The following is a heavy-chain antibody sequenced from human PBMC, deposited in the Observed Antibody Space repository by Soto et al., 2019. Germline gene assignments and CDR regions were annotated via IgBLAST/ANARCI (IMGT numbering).Heavy chain of an antibody. CDR1: GGSISSYY. D-gene: IGHD3-10*01. CDR2: IYYSGST. V-gene: IGHV4-59*08. Sequence: SETLSLTCTVSGGSISSYYWSWIRQPPGKGLEWIGYIYYSGSTNYNPSLKSRVTISVDTSKNQFSLKLSSVTAADTAVYYCARHRGFNYCGSGTFWWFDPWGQGTLVTVSS. J-gene: IGHJ5*02. CDR3: ARHRGFNYCGSGTFWWFDP.